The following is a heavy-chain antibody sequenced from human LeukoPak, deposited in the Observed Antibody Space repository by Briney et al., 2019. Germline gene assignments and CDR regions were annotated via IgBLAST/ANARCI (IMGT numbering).Heavy chain of an antibody. V-gene: IGHV1-2*02. D-gene: IGHD2/OR15-2a*01. CDR2: INPNSGGT. CDR1: GYTFTSYY. Sequence: GASVKVSCKASGYTFTSYYMHWVRQAPGQGLEWMGWINPNSGGTNYEQKFQGRVTMTRDTSISTAYLELTNLRSDDTAVYYCARDFLDNSHSYDAFQFWGQGTMVTVSS. CDR3: ARDFLDNSHSYDAFQF. J-gene: IGHJ3*01.